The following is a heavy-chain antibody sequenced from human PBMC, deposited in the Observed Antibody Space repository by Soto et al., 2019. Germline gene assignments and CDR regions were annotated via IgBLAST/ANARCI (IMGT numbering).Heavy chain of an antibody. Sequence: SETLSLTCTVSGGSLSSSSYYWGWIRQPPGKGLEWIGSIYYSGSTYYNPSLKSRVTISVDTSKNQFSLKLSSVTAADTAVYYCARLCIVGATADGMDVWGQGTTVTVSS. CDR1: GGSLSSSSYY. D-gene: IGHD1-26*01. CDR3: ARLCIVGATADGMDV. J-gene: IGHJ6*02. V-gene: IGHV4-39*01. CDR2: IYYSGST.